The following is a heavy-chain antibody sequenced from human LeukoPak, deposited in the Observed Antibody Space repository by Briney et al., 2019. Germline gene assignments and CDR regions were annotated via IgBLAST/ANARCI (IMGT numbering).Heavy chain of an antibody. CDR3: ARRAVAGGFYGW. Sequence: PGGSLRLSCAASGFTFSTDWMNWVRQAPGKGPVWVSRINDDGSSINYADSEKGRFTISRDNAKKMPYLQINSLRAEDTAVYYCARRAVAGGFYGWWGQGSLVTVSS. D-gene: IGHD6-19*01. CDR2: INDDGSSI. CDR1: GFTFSTDW. J-gene: IGHJ4*02. V-gene: IGHV3-74*01.